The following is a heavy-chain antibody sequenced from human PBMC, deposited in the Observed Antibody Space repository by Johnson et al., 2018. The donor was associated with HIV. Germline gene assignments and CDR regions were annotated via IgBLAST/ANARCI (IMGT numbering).Heavy chain of an antibody. V-gene: IGHV3-30-3*01. CDR1: GFPFRDSA. CDR3: ANLGDYGGNNGFDI. Sequence: QVQLVESGGGVVQPGRSQRLSCAASGFPFRDSAMHWVRQAPGKGMEWVAVILFDGVYKHYAESVKGRFTISRDNSKNTMYLQMNSLRIEDTALYYCANLGDYGGNNGFDIWGRGTMVTVSS. D-gene: IGHD4-23*01. J-gene: IGHJ3*02. CDR2: ILFDGVYK.